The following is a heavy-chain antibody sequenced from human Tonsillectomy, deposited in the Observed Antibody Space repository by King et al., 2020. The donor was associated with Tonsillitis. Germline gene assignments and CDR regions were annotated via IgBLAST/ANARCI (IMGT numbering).Heavy chain of an antibody. D-gene: IGHD6-13*01. CDR1: GFTFSTYG. Sequence: VQLVESGGGVVQPGGSLRLSCAASGFTFSTYGMHWVRQAPGKGLEWVAFIRYDGSNKYYVDSVKGRFTISRDNSKNTLYLQMNSLRAEDTAVYYCAKDRASGAAGIDYWGQGTLVTVSS. J-gene: IGHJ4*02. CDR2: IRYDGSNK. CDR3: AKDRASGAAGIDY. V-gene: IGHV3-30*02.